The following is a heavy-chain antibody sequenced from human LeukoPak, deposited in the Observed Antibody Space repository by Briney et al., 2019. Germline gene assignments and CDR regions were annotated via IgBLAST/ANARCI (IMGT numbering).Heavy chain of an antibody. CDR3: AKAGYCSGGSCYSVDY. CDR1: GFTFSSYA. Sequence: GGSLRLSCAASGFTFSSYAMSWVRQSPARGLEWVASISPGGGTTYYADYVKGRFTISRDNSKNSLFVQMNSLRAEDTAVYYCAKAGYCSGGSCYSVDYWGQGTLVTVSS. D-gene: IGHD2-15*01. J-gene: IGHJ4*02. CDR2: ISPGGGTT. V-gene: IGHV3-23*01.